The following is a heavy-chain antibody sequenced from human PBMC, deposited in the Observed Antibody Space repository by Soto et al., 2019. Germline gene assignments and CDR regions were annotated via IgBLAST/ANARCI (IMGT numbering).Heavy chain of an antibody. CDR2: ISWNSGSI. D-gene: IGHD6-19*01. V-gene: IGHV3-9*01. J-gene: IGHJ4*02. CDR1: GFTFDDYA. CDR3: AKGKYSSFFDY. Sequence: GGSLRLSCAASGFTFDDYAMHWVRQAPGKGLEWVSGISWNSGSIGYADSVKGRFTISRDNAKNSLYLQMNSLRAEDTALYYCAKGKYSSFFDYWGQGTM.